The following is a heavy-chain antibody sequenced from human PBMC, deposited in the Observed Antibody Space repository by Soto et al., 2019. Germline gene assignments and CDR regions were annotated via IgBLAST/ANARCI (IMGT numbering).Heavy chain of an antibody. CDR1: GFTFNDYA. J-gene: IGHJ4*02. Sequence: EVQLVESGGGLVQPGRSLRLSCVGSGFTFNDYAMHWVRQAPGKGLEWVAGISWFSGSEGYADSVRGRFTISRDDANNSLYLQMDSLTSEDTAFYSCVRASGRQLKILVIVDYWGRGTLVTVSS. V-gene: IGHV3-9*01. CDR3: VRASGRQLKILVIVDY. D-gene: IGHD3-16*02. CDR2: ISWFSGSE.